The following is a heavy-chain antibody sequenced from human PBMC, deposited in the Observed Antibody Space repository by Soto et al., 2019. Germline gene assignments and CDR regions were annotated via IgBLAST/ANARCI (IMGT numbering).Heavy chain of an antibody. D-gene: IGHD1-1*01. CDR1: GGSISSYY. J-gene: IGHJ3*02. CDR3: ARDGNHDAFDI. CDR2: IYYSGST. Sequence: PSETLSLTCTVSGGSISSYYWSWIRQPPGKGLEWIGYIYYSGSTNYNPSLKGRVTISVDTSKNQFSLKLSSVTAADTAVYYCARDGNHDAFDIWGQGTMVTVSS. V-gene: IGHV4-59*01.